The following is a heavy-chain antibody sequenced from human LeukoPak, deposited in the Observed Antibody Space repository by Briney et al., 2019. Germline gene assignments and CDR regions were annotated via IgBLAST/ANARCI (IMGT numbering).Heavy chain of an antibody. CDR1: GYSLTSYW. CDR2: IYPGDSDT. J-gene: IGHJ6*03. CDR3: ARVPYDFWSGYPDLYYYYYYMDV. V-gene: IGHV5-51*01. D-gene: IGHD3-3*01. Sequence: GESLKISCKGSGYSLTSYWIGWVRQMPGKGLEWRGIIYPGDSDTRYSPSFQGQVTISADKSISTAYLQWSSLKASDTAMYYCARVPYDFWSGYPDLYYYYYYMDVWGKGTTVTVSS.